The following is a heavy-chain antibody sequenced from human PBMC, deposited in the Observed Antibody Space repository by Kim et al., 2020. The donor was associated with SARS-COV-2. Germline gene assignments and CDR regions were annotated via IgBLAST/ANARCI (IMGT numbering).Heavy chain of an antibody. Sequence: VDSVKGRFTISRDNAKNSLYLQMNSLRAEDTAVYYCARDGDYGDYGRDYWGQGTLVTVSS. CDR3: ARDGDYGDYGRDY. J-gene: IGHJ4*02. V-gene: IGHV3-7*01. D-gene: IGHD4-17*01.